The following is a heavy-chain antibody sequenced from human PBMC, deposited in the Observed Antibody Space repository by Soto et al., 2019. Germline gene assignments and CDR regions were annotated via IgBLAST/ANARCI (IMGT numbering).Heavy chain of an antibody. CDR3: ARDPVGDIVVVPAAIPTSRYYYYGMDV. D-gene: IGHD2-2*02. CDR2: ISGSGDDT. Sequence: PGGSLRLSCVASGFTFSNFAMAWVRQAPGEGLEWVSAISGSGDDTFYADSMKGRFTISRDNSKNTLYLQMNSLRDEDTAVYYCARDPVGDIVVVPAAIPTSRYYYYGMDVWGQGTTVTVSS. J-gene: IGHJ6*02. V-gene: IGHV3-23*01. CDR1: GFTFSNFA.